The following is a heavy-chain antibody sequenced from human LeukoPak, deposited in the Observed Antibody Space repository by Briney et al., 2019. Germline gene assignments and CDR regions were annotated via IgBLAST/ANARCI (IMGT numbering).Heavy chain of an antibody. V-gene: IGHV4-4*07. CDR3: ARHDFWSGYMANNWFDP. CDR1: GGSISSYY. J-gene: IGHJ5*02. Sequence: SETLSLTCTVSGGSISSYYWSWIRQPAGKGLEWIGRIYTSGSTNYNPPLKSRVTMSVDTSKNQFSLKLNSVTAADTAVYYCARHDFWSGYMANNWFDPWGQGTLVTVSS. D-gene: IGHD3-3*01. CDR2: IYTSGST.